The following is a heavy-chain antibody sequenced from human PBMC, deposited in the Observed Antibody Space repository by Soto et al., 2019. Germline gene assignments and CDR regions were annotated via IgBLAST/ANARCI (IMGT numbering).Heavy chain of an antibody. Sequence: GASVKVSCKASGYTFTSYAMNWVRQAPGQGLEWMGWINTNTGNPTYAQGFTVRLVFSLDTSVSTAYLQICSLKAEDTAVYYCARDRITMVRGVVRREKNWFDPWGQGTLVTVAS. CDR1: GYTFTSYA. J-gene: IGHJ5*02. V-gene: IGHV7-4-1*01. D-gene: IGHD3-10*01. CDR2: INTNTGNP. CDR3: ARDRITMVRGVVRREKNWFDP.